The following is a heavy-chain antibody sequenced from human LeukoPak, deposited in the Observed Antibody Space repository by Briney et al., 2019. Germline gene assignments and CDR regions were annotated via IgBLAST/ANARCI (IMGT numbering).Heavy chain of an antibody. CDR3: ARGPDSGSYYVGAFDI. Sequence: GASVKVSCKASGYTFTSYGISWVRQAPGQGLEWMGWISAYNGNTNYVQKLQGRVTMTTDTSTSTAYMELSSLRSEDTAVYYCARGPDSGSYYVGAFDIWGQGTMVTVSS. CDR1: GYTFTSYG. V-gene: IGHV1-18*01. D-gene: IGHD1-26*01. J-gene: IGHJ3*02. CDR2: ISAYNGNT.